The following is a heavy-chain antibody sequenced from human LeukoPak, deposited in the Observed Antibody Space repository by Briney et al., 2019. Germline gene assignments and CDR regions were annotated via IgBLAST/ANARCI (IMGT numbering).Heavy chain of an antibody. D-gene: IGHD3-3*01. CDR1: GGSISSYY. CDR3: ARGAEYYAIWRGYAGYSDY. Sequence: SETLSLTCTVSGGSISSYYWSWIRQPPGKGLEWVGSIYHRGSTYYNPSLRSRVTISLDRPKKKFSLKLTSVTAADTAVYFCARGAEYYAIWRGYAGYSDYWGQGISVTVSS. CDR2: IYHRGST. V-gene: IGHV4-38-2*02. J-gene: IGHJ4*02.